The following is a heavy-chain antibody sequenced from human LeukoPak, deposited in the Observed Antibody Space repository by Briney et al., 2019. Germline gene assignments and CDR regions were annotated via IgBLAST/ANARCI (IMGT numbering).Heavy chain of an antibody. V-gene: IGHV4-38-2*02. CDR3: AREQDYYDSSGSYYFDY. CDR2: IYHSGST. CDR1: GGSVSDYY. Sequence: PSETLSLTCTISGGSVSDYYWSWIRQPPGKGLEWIGSIYHSGSTYYNPSLKSRVTISVDTSKNQFSLKLSSVTAADTAVYYCAREQDYYDSSGSYYFDYWGQGTLVTVSS. D-gene: IGHD3-22*01. J-gene: IGHJ4*02.